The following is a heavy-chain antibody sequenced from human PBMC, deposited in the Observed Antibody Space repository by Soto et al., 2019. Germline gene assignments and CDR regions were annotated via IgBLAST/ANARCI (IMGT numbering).Heavy chain of an antibody. CDR2: ISSTGGGT. CDR1: GFAFSTYA. CDR3: AKDHWGSY. V-gene: IGHV3-23*01. D-gene: IGHD3-16*01. Sequence: GGSLRLSCPASGFAFSTYAMSWVRQAPGKGLEWVSAISSTGGGTYYADSVKGRFTISRDNSKNTLYLQMNSLRAEDTALYYCAKDHWGSYSGQGTLVTVSS. J-gene: IGHJ4*02.